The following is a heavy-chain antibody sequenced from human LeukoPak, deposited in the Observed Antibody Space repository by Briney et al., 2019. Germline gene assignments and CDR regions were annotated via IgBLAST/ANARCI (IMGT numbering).Heavy chain of an antibody. CDR2: IIPIFGTA. Sequence: ASVTVSCKASGGTFSSYAISWVRQAPGQGLEWMGGIIPIFGTANYAQKFQGRVTITTDESTSTAYMELSSLRSEDTAVYYCARRYCSSTSCYTKGIGWFDPWGQGTLVTVSP. CDR1: GGTFSSYA. V-gene: IGHV1-69*05. J-gene: IGHJ5*02. D-gene: IGHD2-2*02. CDR3: ARRYCSSTSCYTKGIGWFDP.